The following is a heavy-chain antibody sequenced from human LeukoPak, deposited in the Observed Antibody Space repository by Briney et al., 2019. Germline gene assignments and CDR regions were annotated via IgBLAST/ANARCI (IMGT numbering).Heavy chain of an antibody. CDR3: ARRRIAATLYYFDY. CDR1: GYSFTSYW. D-gene: IGHD6-13*01. J-gene: IGHJ4*02. CDR2: IYHGDSDT. Sequence: GESLKISCKVSGYSFTSYWIGLGRQMPRKGLEWMGIIYHGDSDTKYSPSFQGLVTISADKSITTAYLQWSSLRASDTAMYYCARRRIAATLYYFDYWGQGTLVTISS. V-gene: IGHV5-51*01.